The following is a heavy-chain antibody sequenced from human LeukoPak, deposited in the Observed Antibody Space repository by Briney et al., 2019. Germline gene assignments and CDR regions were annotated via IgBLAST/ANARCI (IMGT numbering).Heavy chain of an antibody. J-gene: IGHJ6*03. CDR2: IKQDGSEK. CDR1: GFTFSDYN. CDR3: ARVGSMYYYYYMDV. D-gene: IGHD1-26*01. Sequence: PGGSLRLSCAASGFTFSDYNMRWIRQAPGKGLEWVANIKQDGSEKYYVDSVKGRFTISRDNAKNSLYLQMNSLRAEDTAVYYCARVGSMYYYYYMDVWGKGTTVTISS. V-gene: IGHV3-7*01.